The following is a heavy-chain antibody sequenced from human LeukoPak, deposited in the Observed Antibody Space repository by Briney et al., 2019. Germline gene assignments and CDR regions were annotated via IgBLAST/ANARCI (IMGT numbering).Heavy chain of an antibody. CDR1: GFTFSSYG. D-gene: IGHD2-2*01. V-gene: IGHV3-33*01. CDR3: ARDRSPRVVVPAAIDY. CDR2: IWYDGSNK. Sequence: GGSLRLSCAASGFTFSSYGMHWVRQAPGKGLEWVAVIWYDGSNKYYADSVKGRFTISRDNSKNTLYLQMNSLRAEDTAVYYCARDRSPRVVVPAAIDYWGQGTLVTVSS. J-gene: IGHJ4*02.